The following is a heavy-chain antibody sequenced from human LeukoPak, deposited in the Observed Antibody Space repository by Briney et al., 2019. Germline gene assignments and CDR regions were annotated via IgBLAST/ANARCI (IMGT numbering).Heavy chain of an antibody. Sequence: GGSLRLSCAGYGFTFSNYGMNWVRQAPGKGLVWVSRINSDGSSTSYADSVKGRFTISRDNAKNTLYLQMNSLRAEDTAVYYCARVSSGWFSFDIWGQGTMVTVSS. CDR2: INSDGSST. CDR3: ARVSSGWFSFDI. V-gene: IGHV3-74*01. D-gene: IGHD6-19*01. CDR1: GFTFSNYG. J-gene: IGHJ3*02.